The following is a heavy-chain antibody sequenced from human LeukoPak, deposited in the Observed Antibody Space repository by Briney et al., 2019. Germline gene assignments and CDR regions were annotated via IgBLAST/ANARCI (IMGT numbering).Heavy chain of an antibody. Sequence: SETLSLTCAVYGGSFSGYYWSWIRQPPGKGLEWIGEINHGGSTNYNPSLKSRVTISVDTSKNQFSLKLSSVTAADTAVYYCARGALTWGYYGSGSSNYYFDYWGQGTLVTVSS. J-gene: IGHJ4*02. CDR3: ARGALTWGYYGSGSSNYYFDY. CDR2: INHGGST. CDR1: GGSFSGYY. D-gene: IGHD3-10*01. V-gene: IGHV4-34*01.